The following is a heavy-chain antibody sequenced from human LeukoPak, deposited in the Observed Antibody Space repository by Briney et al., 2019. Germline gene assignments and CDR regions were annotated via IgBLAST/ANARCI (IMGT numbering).Heavy chain of an antibody. V-gene: IGHV4-38-2*01. CDR1: GYSISSGYY. CDR2: TYHSGST. J-gene: IGHJ4*02. CDR3: ARWERWLHFDY. Sequence: SETLSLTCAVSGYSISSGYYWGWIRQPPGKGLEWIGSTYHSGSTYYNPSLKSRVTISVDTSKNQFSLKLSSVTAADTAVYYCARWERWLHFDYWGQGTLVTVSS. D-gene: IGHD5-24*01.